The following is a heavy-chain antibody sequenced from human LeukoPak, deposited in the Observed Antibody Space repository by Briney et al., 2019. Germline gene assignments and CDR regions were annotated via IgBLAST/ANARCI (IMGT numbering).Heavy chain of an antibody. CDR2: ISTTSNEI. CDR1: GFTLRSYA. V-gene: IGHV3-21*01. Sequence: GSLRLSCAASGFTLRSYAMNWVRQAPGKGLEWVSVISTTSNEIYYADSVKGRFTISRDNSKNSLYLQMYSLRAEDTAAYYCARDLYYFGSGTYYRSDAFDIWGQGTMVTVSA. CDR3: ARDLYYFGSGTYYRSDAFDI. D-gene: IGHD3-10*01. J-gene: IGHJ3*02.